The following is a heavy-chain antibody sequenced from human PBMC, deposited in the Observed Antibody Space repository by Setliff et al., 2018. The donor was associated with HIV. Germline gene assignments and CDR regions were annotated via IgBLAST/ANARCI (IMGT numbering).Heavy chain of an antibody. CDR3: ARGPSSTHWSPGYFQH. D-gene: IGHD2-8*02. CDR1: GFTFNNYY. J-gene: IGHJ1*01. Sequence: GGSLRLSCVASGFTFNNYYMYWVRQAPGKGLEWVANINQDENKKNYVDSVKGRFTISRDNAKSSLYLQMNSLRVEDTAVYYCARGPSSTHWSPGYFQHWGQGTPVTVSS. CDR2: INQDENKK. V-gene: IGHV3-7*01.